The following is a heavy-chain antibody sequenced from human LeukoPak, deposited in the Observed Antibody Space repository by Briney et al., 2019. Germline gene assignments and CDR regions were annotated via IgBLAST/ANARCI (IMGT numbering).Heavy chain of an antibody. CDR1: GFTFSSYA. D-gene: IGHD3-3*01. J-gene: IGHJ4*02. V-gene: IGHV3-43*01. Sequence: GGSLRLSCAASGFTFSSYAMSWVSQAPGKGLEWVSLISWDGGSTYYADSVKGRFTISRDNSKNSLYLQMNSLRTEDTALYYCAKGTYYDFWSGYYTGIDFDYWGQGTLVTVSS. CDR3: AKGTYYDFWSGYYTGIDFDY. CDR2: ISWDGGST.